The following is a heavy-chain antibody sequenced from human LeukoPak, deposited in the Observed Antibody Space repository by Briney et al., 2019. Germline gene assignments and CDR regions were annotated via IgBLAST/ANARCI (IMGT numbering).Heavy chain of an antibody. D-gene: IGHD6-19*01. Sequence: PGGSLRLSCAASGFTFRSYGVHWVRQAPGKGLEWVSVIYSGGSTNYADSVKGRFTISRDNSKNTLYLQMNSLRAEDTAVYYCASGIAVSGLEDYWGQGALVTVSS. CDR3: ASGIAVSGLEDY. V-gene: IGHV3-66*01. CDR1: GFTFRSYG. J-gene: IGHJ4*02. CDR2: IYSGGST.